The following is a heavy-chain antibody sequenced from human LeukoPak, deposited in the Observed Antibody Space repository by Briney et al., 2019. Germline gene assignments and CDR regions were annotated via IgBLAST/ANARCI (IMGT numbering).Heavy chain of an antibody. D-gene: IGHD2-15*01. CDR3: ARDRCSGGSCYLTQHYYYYYGMDV. V-gene: IGHV3-21*01. J-gene: IGHJ6*02. CDR1: GFTFSSYS. Sequence: GGSLRLSCAASGFTFSSYSMNWVRQAPGKGLEWVSSISSSSSYIYYADSVKGRFTISRDNAKNSLYLQMNSLRAEETAVYYCARDRCSGGSCYLTQHYYYYYGMDVWGQGTTVTVSS. CDR2: ISSSSSYI.